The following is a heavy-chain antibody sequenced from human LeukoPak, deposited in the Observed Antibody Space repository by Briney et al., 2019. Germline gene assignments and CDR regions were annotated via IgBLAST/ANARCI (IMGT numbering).Heavy chain of an antibody. Sequence: ASVKVSCKASGYTFTSYYMHWVRQAPGQGLEWMGIINPSGGSTSYAQKFQGRVTMTRDTSTSTVYMELSSLRSEDTAVYYCARDGGNQGYYYYMDVWGKGTTVTVSS. CDR3: ARDGGNQGYYYYMDV. V-gene: IGHV1-46*01. D-gene: IGHD3-16*01. CDR2: INPSGGST. J-gene: IGHJ6*03. CDR1: GYTFTSYY.